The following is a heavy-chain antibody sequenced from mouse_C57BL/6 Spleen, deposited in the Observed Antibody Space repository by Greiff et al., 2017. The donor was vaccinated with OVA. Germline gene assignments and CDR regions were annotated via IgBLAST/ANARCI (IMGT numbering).Heavy chain of an antibody. V-gene: IGHV14-4*01. D-gene: IGHD2-12*01. CDR3: TTVTTSYYFDY. J-gene: IGHJ2*01. CDR1: GFNIKDDY. Sequence: VHVKQSGAELVRPGASVKLSCTASGFNIKDDYMHWVKQRPEQGLEWIGWIDPENGDTEYASKFQGKATITADTSSNTAYLQLSSLTSEDTAVYYCTTVTTSYYFDYWGQGTTLTVSS. CDR2: IDPENGDT.